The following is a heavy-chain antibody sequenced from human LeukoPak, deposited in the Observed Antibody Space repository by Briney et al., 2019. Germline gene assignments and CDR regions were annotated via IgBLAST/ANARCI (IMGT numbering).Heavy chain of an antibody. CDR1: GGSFSGYY. CDR3: ARWGSQGYFDY. J-gene: IGHJ4*02. V-gene: IGHV4-34*01. D-gene: IGHD3-10*01. Sequence: PSETLSLTCAVYGGSFSGYYWSWIRQPPGKGLECIGEINHSGSTNYNPSLKSRVTISVDTSKNQFSLKLSSVTAADTAVYYCARWGSQGYFDYWGQGTLVTVSS. CDR2: INHSGST.